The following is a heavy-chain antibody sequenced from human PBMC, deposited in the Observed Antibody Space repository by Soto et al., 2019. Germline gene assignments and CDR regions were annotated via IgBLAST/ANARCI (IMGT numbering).Heavy chain of an antibody. Sequence: RGSLRLSCAPSVFTVSTNYMSCVRHSPGKWLEWVSVTYSGGVTYYAGSVRGRFTVSRDISTNTLYLQMNSLRAEDTAVYYCARYQYYYGTDVGAQGTTVPV. CDR1: VFTVSTNY. CDR3: ARYQYYYGTDV. V-gene: IGHV3-53*01. CDR2: TYSGGVT. D-gene: IGHD2-2*01. J-gene: IGHJ6*02.